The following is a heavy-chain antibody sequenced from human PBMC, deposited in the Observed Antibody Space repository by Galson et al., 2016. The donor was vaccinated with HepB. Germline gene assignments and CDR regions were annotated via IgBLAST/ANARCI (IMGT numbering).Heavy chain of an antibody. CDR1: GFTFSDHY. Sequence: SLRLSCAASGFTFSDHYMTWIRQAPGRGLEWISYITSGSSFTNYADSVKGRFTISRDNAKNSLYLQMNSLRVEDTAVYYCARGPYAEAFDYWGQGTLVTVSS. CDR2: ITSGSSFT. CDR3: ARGPYAEAFDY. J-gene: IGHJ4*02. V-gene: IGHV3-11*06.